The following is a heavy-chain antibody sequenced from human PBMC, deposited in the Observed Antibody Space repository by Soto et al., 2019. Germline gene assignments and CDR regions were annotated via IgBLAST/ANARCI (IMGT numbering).Heavy chain of an antibody. CDR1: GFTFSNYV. V-gene: IGHV3-23*01. CDR2: ISASGGVT. CDR3: AKVPCSTTSCHFDS. D-gene: IGHD2-2*01. Sequence: EVQLLESGGGLVQPGESLRLSCVGSGFTFSNYVILWVRQAPGKGLEWVSGISASGGVTNHAASVKGRFTISRDNVKNTLYLHMNSVGADDTAVYYCAKVPCSTTSCHFDSWGQGTLVTVSS. J-gene: IGHJ4*02.